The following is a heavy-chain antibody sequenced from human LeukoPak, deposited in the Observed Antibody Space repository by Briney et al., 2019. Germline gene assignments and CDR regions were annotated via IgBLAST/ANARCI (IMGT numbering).Heavy chain of an antibody. CDR3: ARAGDDYANAPTNYYYFYFMDV. D-gene: IGHD4-17*01. CDR1: GFPFSSYW. Sequence: GGSLRLSCVGSGFPFSSYWMTWVRQAPGKGLEWVAGIKEEGSEKHYLDLVKGRFTISRDNAKSSLFLQMNSLRVDDTAVYYCARAGDDYANAPTNYYYFYFMDVWGKGTAVTVSS. CDR2: IKEEGSEK. V-gene: IGHV3-7*01. J-gene: IGHJ6*03.